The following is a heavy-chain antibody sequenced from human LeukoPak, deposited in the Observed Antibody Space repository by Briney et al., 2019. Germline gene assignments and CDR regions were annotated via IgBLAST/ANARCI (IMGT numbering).Heavy chain of an antibody. CDR2: ITPYNGNT. Sequence: GASVKVSCKASGYTFTNFGISWVRQAPGQGLEWMGWITPYNGNTNYAQKLQGRVTMTTDTSTSTAYMELSSLRSEDTAVYYCARGNSIAVAGWMLSYYMDVWGKGTTVTISS. V-gene: IGHV1-18*01. J-gene: IGHJ6*03. D-gene: IGHD6-19*01. CDR1: GYTFTNFG. CDR3: ARGNSIAVAGWMLSYYMDV.